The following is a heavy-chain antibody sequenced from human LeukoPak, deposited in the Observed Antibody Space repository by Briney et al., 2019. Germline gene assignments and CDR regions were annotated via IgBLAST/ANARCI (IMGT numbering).Heavy chain of an antibody. CDR3: AKQTTDGYSPFDY. Sequence: GGSLRLSCAASGFTFDDYGMSWVRQAPGKGLEWGSGINWNGGSTGYADSVKGRFTISRDNAKNSLYLQMNSLRAEDTALYYCAKQTTDGYSPFDYWGQGTLVTVSS. CDR2: INWNGGST. V-gene: IGHV3-20*04. CDR1: GFTFDDYG. J-gene: IGHJ4*02. D-gene: IGHD5-24*01.